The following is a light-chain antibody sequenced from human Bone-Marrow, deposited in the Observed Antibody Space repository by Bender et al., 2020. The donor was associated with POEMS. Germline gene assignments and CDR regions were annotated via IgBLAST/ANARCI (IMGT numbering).Light chain of an antibody. J-gene: IGLJ1*01. CDR1: TSNVGGYNS. CDR3: SSYAGLYTFD. CDR2: DVT. Sequence: QSALTQPRSVSGSPGRSVTISCTGTTSNVGGYNSVSWYRQYPGKAPKLMIYDVTKRPSGVPDRFSGSKSGNTASLSISGLQAEDEAEYYCSSYAGLYTFDLGTGTTVSVL. V-gene: IGLV2-11*01.